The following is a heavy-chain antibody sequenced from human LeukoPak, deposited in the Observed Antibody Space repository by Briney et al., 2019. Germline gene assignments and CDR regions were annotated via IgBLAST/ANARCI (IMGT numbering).Heavy chain of an antibody. CDR2: ISGSGGST. J-gene: IGHJ4*02. CDR1: GFTFSSYA. D-gene: IGHD3-10*02. CDR3: ARGTMFPYYFDY. Sequence: GGSLRLSCAASGFTFSSYAMSWVRQAPGKGLEWVSAISGSGGSTYYADSVKGRFTISRDNAKNSLYLQMNSLRAEDTAVYYCARGTMFPYYFDYWGQGSLVTVSS. V-gene: IGHV3-23*01.